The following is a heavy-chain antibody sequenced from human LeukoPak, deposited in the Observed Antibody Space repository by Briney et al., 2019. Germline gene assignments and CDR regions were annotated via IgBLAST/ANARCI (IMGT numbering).Heavy chain of an antibody. Sequence: SETLSLTCSVSGGSIIRSSYYWGWIRQAPGKGLEWIGSVYCDGNTYYNPNPSLKSRATVSMDTSRNQFSLKLRSVTAADTAVYYCTKDSGHHRTDCWGQGTLVTVSS. J-gene: IGHJ4*02. CDR1: GGSIIRSSYY. CDR2: VYCDGNT. V-gene: IGHV4-39*02. CDR3: TKDSGHHRTDC. D-gene: IGHD1-26*01.